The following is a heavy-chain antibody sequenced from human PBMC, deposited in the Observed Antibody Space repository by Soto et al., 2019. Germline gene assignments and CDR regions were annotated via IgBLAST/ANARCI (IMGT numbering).Heavy chain of an antibody. D-gene: IGHD1-26*01. Sequence: NPGGSLRLSCAASGFTFSDYYMSWIRQAPGKGLEWVSYISSSSSYTNYADSVKGRFTISRDNAKNSLYLQMNSLRAEDTAVYYCARGEWELLYYYGMDVWGQGTTVTVSS. V-gene: IGHV3-11*06. CDR3: ARGEWELLYYYGMDV. CDR1: GFTFSDYY. CDR2: ISSSSSYT. J-gene: IGHJ6*02.